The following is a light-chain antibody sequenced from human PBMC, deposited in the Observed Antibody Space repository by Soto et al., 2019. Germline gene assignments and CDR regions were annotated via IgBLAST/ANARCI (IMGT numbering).Light chain of an antibody. V-gene: IGLV1-40*01. Sequence: QSVLTQPPSVSGAPGQRVTISCTGSSSNIGAGYDVHWYQQPPGTAHKLLIYGNSKPSSGVPGRFSGSKSVSSASLASNGLQAEYESDYYCQSYDSSLSVVFGGGTKLTVL. J-gene: IGLJ2*01. CDR3: QSYDSSLSVV. CDR2: GNS. CDR1: SSNIGAGYD.